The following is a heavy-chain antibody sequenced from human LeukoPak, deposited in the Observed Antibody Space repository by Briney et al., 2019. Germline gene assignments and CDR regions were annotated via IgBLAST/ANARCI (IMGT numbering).Heavy chain of an antibody. CDR2: INWNGGST. CDR1: GFSFDEYG. D-gene: IGHD3-10*01. Sequence: GGPLRLSCAASGFSFDEYGMSWVRQAPGKGLEWVSGINWNGGSTGYADSVKGRFTISRDNAKNSLYLQMNSLRAEDTALYHCARGPLFGEFKGFDPWGQGNLVTVSS. V-gene: IGHV3-20*01. CDR3: ARGPLFGEFKGFDP. J-gene: IGHJ5*02.